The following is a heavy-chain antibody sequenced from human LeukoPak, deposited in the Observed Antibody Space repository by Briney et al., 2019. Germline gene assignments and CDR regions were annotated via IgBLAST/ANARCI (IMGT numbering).Heavy chain of an antibody. J-gene: IGHJ4*02. V-gene: IGHV4-59*08. D-gene: IGHD4-11*01. CDR2: LYFSGST. Sequence: PTETLSLTCCVSTHSIRGYYWSSVRQPPGKGLEWVGCLYFSGSTTYNPSLKSRVTMSLYTSSNQFSLLLNSVTAADTAVYYWARHASASYSRFDLHFDSWGQGILVTASS. CDR1: THSIRGYY. CDR3: ARHASASYSRFDLHFDS.